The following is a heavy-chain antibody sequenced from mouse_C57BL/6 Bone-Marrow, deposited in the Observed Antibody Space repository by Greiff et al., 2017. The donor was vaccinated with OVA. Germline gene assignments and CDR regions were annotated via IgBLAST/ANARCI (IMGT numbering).Heavy chain of an antibody. CDR2: IDPENGDT. Sequence: VQLQQSGAELVRPGASVTLSCTASGFTFTDYYMHWVKQSPEQGLEWIGWIDPENGDTEYASKFQGKATITADTSSNTAYLQLSSLTSEDTAVYYCTSYGNLDYWGQGTTLTVSS. CDR3: TSYGNLDY. V-gene: IGHV14-4*01. CDR1: GFTFTDYY. J-gene: IGHJ2*01. D-gene: IGHD2-1*01.